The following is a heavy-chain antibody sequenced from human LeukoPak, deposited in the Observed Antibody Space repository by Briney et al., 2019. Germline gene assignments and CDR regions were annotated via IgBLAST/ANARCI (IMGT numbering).Heavy chain of an antibody. J-gene: IGHJ4*02. D-gene: IGHD6-13*01. CDR1: SGSISSSNW. V-gene: IGHV4-4*02. Sequence: SETLSLTCAVSSGSISSSNWWSWVRQPPGKGLEWIGEIYHSGSTNYNPSLKSRVTISVDTSKNQFSLKLSSVTAADTAVYYCARDLKAAAGGAGFEYWGQGTLVTVSS. CDR3: ARDLKAAAGGAGFEY. CDR2: IYHSGST.